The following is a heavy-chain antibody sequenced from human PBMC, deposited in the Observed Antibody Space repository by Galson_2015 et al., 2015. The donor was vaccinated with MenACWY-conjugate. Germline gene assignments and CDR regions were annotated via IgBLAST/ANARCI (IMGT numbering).Heavy chain of an antibody. CDR2: TYYSGST. CDR1: GGSLTAYY. D-gene: IGHD3-10*01. Sequence: ETLSLTCSVSGGSLTAYYCAWIRQPPGKGLEWIGCTYYSGSTKYSPSLNSRVTISVDTSNNQFSLKLSSVTAADTAVYYCARQGPSGRAFDIWDQGTMVTVSS. V-gene: IGHV4-59*08. CDR3: ARQGPSGRAFDI. J-gene: IGHJ3*02.